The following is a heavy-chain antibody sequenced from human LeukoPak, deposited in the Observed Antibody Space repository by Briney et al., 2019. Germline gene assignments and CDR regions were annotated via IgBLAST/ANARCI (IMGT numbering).Heavy chain of an antibody. V-gene: IGHV3-30-3*01. Sequence: GGSLRLSCAASGFTFSRYAMYWVRQAPGKGLEWVAVISFDGSNKYYADSVKARFTISRDNSKNTLYLQMNSLRPEDSAVYYCARDRSLRYPAGYTSGWPSFGYWGQGTLVTVSS. D-gene: IGHD6-19*01. CDR3: ARDRSLRYPAGYTSGWPSFGY. CDR1: GFTFSRYA. J-gene: IGHJ4*02. CDR2: ISFDGSNK.